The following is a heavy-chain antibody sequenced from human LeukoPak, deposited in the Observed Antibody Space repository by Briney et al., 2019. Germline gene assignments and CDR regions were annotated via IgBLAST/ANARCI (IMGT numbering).Heavy chain of an antibody. CDR2: INSDGRST. J-gene: IGHJ5*02. CDR3: AKAGYSSSWYGMDWFDP. CDR1: GFTFSRYW. V-gene: IGHV3-74*01. D-gene: IGHD6-13*01. Sequence: GGSLRLSCVASGFTFSRYWMHWVRQAPGKGLVWVSRINSDGRSTNYADSVKGRFTISRDNAKNSLYLQMNSLRAEDMALYYCAKAGYSSSWYGMDWFDPWGQGTLVTVSS.